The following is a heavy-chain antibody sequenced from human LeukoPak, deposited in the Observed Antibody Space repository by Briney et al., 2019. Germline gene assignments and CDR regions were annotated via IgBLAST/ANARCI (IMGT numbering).Heavy chain of an antibody. V-gene: IGHV4-30-4*01. CDR1: GGSISSGDYY. J-gene: IGHJ4*02. CDR3: ACQLRGDGKAY. CDR2: IYYSGST. Sequence: PSETLSLTCTVSGGSISSGDYYWSWIRQPPGKGLEWIGYIYYSGSTYYNPSLKSRVTISVDTSKNQFSLKLSSVTAADTAVYYCACQLRGDGKAYWGQGTLVTVSS. D-gene: IGHD3-16*01.